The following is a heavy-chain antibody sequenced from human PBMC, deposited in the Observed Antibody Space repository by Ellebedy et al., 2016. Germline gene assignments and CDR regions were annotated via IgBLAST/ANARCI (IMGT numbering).Heavy chain of an antibody. CDR3: ARRIAGRPGYYYGMDV. CDR2: IWYDGSNK. J-gene: IGHJ6*02. V-gene: IGHV3-33*01. D-gene: IGHD6-6*01. Sequence: GESLKISCAASGFTFSGYGMHWVRQAPGKGLEWVAAIWYDGSNKYYADSVKGRFTISRDNSKNTLYLQMNSLRAEDTAVYYCARRIAGRPGYYYGMDVWGRGTTVTVSS. CDR1: GFTFSGYG.